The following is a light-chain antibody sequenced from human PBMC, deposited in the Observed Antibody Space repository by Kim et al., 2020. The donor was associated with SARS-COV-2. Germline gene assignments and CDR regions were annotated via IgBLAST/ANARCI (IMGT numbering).Light chain of an antibody. CDR1: VLAKKY. J-gene: IGLJ3*02. CDR2: KDN. CDR3: YSAADNIWV. V-gene: IGLV3-27*01. Sequence: SVSPGQTARITCSGDVLAKKYARWFQQKPGQAPVLVIYKDNERPSGIPERFSGSSSGTTVTLTISGAQVEDEADYYCYSAADNIWVFGGGTKLTVL.